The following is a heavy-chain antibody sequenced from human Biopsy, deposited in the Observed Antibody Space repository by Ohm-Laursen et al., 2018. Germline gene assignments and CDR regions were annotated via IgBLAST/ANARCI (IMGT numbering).Heavy chain of an antibody. CDR3: AKDGYYDILTGPPSDY. D-gene: IGHD3-9*01. CDR2: ITGGGDRT. CDR1: GSTFSIYS. Sequence: LRLSCAASGSTFSIYSMTWVRQAPATGLERVAGITGGGDRTYYADPVKGRFTISRDNSKNTLFLQMNSLRAEDTALYYCAKDGYYDILTGPPSDYWGQGTLVTVPS. V-gene: IGHV3-23*01. J-gene: IGHJ4*02.